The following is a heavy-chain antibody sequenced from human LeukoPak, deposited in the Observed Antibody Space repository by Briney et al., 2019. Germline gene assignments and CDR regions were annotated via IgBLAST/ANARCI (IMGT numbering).Heavy chain of an antibody. J-gene: IGHJ6*03. CDR2: IYTSGST. D-gene: IGHD4-17*01. CDR1: GGSISSYY. Sequence: PSETLSLTCTVSGGSISSYYWSWIRQPAGKGLEWIGRIYTSGSTNYNPSLKSRVTMSVDTSKNQFSLKLSSVTAADTAVYYCARDSRDYGDYVNHYYYYYYMDVWGKGTTVTVSS. V-gene: IGHV4-4*07. CDR3: ARDSRDYGDYVNHYYYYYYMDV.